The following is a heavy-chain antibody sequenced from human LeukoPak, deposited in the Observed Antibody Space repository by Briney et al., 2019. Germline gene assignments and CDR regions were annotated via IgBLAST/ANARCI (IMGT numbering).Heavy chain of an antibody. Sequence: PGESLRLSCAASGFIFSAYGMSWVRQAPGQGLEWVSAIRGSGDTTYYADSAKGRFIISRDNSKNTLYLQMNSLRVEDTAVYYCAKDHAGDSGLYEDFDSWGQGTLVTVSS. CDR2: IRGSGDTT. CDR3: AKDHAGDSGLYEDFDS. CDR1: GFIFSAYG. J-gene: IGHJ4*02. V-gene: IGHV3-23*01. D-gene: IGHD3-16*01.